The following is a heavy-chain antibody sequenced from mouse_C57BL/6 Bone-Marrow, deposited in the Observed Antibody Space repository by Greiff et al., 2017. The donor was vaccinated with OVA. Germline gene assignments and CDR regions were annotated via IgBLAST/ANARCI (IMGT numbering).Heavy chain of an antibody. V-gene: IGHV1-5*01. CDR3: TGTHGSLMGYFDY. Sequence: VHVKQSGTVLARPGASVKMSCKTSGYTFTSYWMHWVKQRPGQGLEWIGAIYPGNSDTSYNQKFKGKAKLTAVTSASTAYMELSSLTNEDSAVYYCTGTHGSLMGYFDYWGQGTTLTVSS. CDR1: GYTFTSYW. J-gene: IGHJ2*01. D-gene: IGHD1-1*01. CDR2: IYPGNSDT.